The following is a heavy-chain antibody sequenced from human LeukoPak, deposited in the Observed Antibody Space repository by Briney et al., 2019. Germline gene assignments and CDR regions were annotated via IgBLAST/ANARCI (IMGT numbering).Heavy chain of an antibody. V-gene: IGHV4-4*02. CDR2: IYHDGST. D-gene: IGHD5-18*01. CDR1: GGSISSNNW. J-gene: IGHJ4*02. CDR3: ARDRGGYTYSHDY. Sequence: SETLSLTCAVSGGSISSNNWWIWVRQSPEKGLEWIGEIYHDGSTNYNPSLKSRVTISMDKSKNQPSLKLNFVTAADTAVYYCARDRGGYTYSHDYWGQGTLVTVSS.